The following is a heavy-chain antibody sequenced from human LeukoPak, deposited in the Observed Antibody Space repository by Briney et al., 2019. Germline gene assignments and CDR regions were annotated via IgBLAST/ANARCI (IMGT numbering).Heavy chain of an antibody. CDR2: IYYSGST. J-gene: IGHJ4*02. V-gene: IGHV4-39*07. Sequence: SETLSLTCTVSGGSISSSSYYWGWIRQPPGKGLEWIGSIYYSGSTYYNPSLKSRVTISVDTSKNQFSLKLSSVTAADTAVYYCARMSAVTTFDYWGQGTLVTVSS. CDR3: ARMSAVTTFDY. CDR1: GGSISSSSYY. D-gene: IGHD4-17*01.